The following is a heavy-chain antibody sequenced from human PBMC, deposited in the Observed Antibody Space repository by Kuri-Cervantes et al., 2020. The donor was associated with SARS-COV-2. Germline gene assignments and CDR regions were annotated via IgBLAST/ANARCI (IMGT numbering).Heavy chain of an antibody. CDR3: ARGAGYSSSWYRGGAFDN. V-gene: IGHV4-30-4*02. D-gene: IGHD6-13*01. CDR2: IYDSGST. CDR1: GGTISSGDYY. J-gene: IGHJ3*02. Sequence: SETLSLTCTVSGGTISSGDYYWSWIRQPPGKGLVWIGYIYDSGSTYYNPSHKSRVTIAVDTYKNQFSLKLSSVTAADTAVYYCARGAGYSSSWYRGGAFDNWGQGTMVTVSS.